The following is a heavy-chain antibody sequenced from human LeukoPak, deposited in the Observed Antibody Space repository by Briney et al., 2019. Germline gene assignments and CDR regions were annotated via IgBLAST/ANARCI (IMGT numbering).Heavy chain of an antibody. CDR3: ATLGGGILWFREGFDY. CDR1: GYTLTELS. D-gene: IGHD3-10*01. V-gene: IGHV1-24*01. Sequence: ASVKVSCKVSGYTLTELSMHWVRQAPGKGLEWMGGFDPGDGETIYAQKFQGRVTMTEDTSTDTAYMELSSLRSEDTAVYYCATLGGGILWFREGFDYWGQGTLVTVSS. CDR2: FDPGDGET. J-gene: IGHJ4*02.